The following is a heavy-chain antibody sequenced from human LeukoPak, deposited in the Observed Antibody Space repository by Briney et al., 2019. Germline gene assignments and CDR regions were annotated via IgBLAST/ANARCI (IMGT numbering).Heavy chain of an antibody. CDR3: ARRTTYFGWRPSESPSCFDY. Sequence: GSLRLSCAASGFTFINAWMAWIRQPPGKGLEWIGEINHSGSTNYNPSLKSRVTISVDTSKNQFSLTLSSVTAADTAVYYCARRTTYFGWRPSESPSCFDYWGQGTLVTVSS. CDR2: INHSGST. J-gene: IGHJ4*02. V-gene: IGHV4-34*01. D-gene: IGHD3-9*01. CDR1: GFTFINAW.